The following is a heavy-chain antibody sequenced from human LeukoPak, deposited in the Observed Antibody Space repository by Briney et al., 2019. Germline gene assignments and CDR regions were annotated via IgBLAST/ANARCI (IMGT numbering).Heavy chain of an antibody. CDR1: GYNFTNYW. D-gene: IGHD6-13*01. J-gene: IGHJ3*02. V-gene: IGHV5-51*01. Sequence: GESLKISCKGSGYNFTNYWIGWVRQMPGEGLEWMGIIYPGDSDTRYSPSFQGQVIISADKSASTAYLQWSSLKASDTALYYCARRKYSSSWYNAFDIWGQGTMVTVSS. CDR2: IYPGDSDT. CDR3: ARRKYSSSWYNAFDI.